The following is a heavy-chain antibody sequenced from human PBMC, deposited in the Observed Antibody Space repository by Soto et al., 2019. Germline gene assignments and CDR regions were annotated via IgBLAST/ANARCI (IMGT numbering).Heavy chain of an antibody. CDR3: ARGYNDFWVHYNAFDR. V-gene: IGHV3-7*03. D-gene: IGHD3-3*01. CDR1: GFTFSSYR. CDR2: IKQDGSEK. J-gene: IGHJ3*02. Sequence: EVQLVESGGGLVQPGGSLRIACAASGFTFSSYRMSWVRQAPGNGLEWVANIKQDGSEKDYVDSVKGRFTISRDNPKNSLYVQLNSLRVVDTAVYDCARGYNDFWVHYNAFDRWGQGTTVTVSS.